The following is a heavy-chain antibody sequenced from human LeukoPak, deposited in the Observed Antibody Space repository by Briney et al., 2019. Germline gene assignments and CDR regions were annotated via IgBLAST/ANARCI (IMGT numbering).Heavy chain of an antibody. Sequence: SETLSLTCTVSGDSITGDYWNWLRQPPGRGLEWLGYIYHSGTTNYSPSLKSRVTILLDTSKNQFSLQLNSVTPEDTAVYYCARGNYGMDVWGQGTTVTVSS. CDR3: ARGNYGMDV. CDR1: GDSITGDY. J-gene: IGHJ6*02. V-gene: IGHV4-59*12. CDR2: IYHSGTT.